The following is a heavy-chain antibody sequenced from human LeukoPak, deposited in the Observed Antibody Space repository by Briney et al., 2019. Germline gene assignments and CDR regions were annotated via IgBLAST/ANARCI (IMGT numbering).Heavy chain of an antibody. CDR3: ARGRFIMVRGVTKRFDP. Sequence: LETLSLTCAVYGGSFSGYYWSWIRQPPGKGLEWIGEINHSGSTNYNPSLKSRVTISVDTSKNQFSLKLSSVTAADTAVYYCARGRFIMVRGVTKRFDPWGQGTLATVSS. J-gene: IGHJ5*02. CDR1: GGSFSGYY. CDR2: INHSGST. D-gene: IGHD3-10*01. V-gene: IGHV4-34*01.